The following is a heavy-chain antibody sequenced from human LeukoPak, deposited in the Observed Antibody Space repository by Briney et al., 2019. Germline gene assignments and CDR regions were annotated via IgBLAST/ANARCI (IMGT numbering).Heavy chain of an antibody. D-gene: IGHD1-26*01. V-gene: IGHV4-34*01. CDR3: ARRGSYSWFDP. J-gene: IGHJ5*02. Sequence: PSETLSLTCTVSGDSISNYYWSWIRQPPGKGLEWIGEINHSGSTNYNPSLKSRVTISVDTSKNQFSLKLSSVTAADTAVYYCARRGSYSWFDPWGQGTLVTVSS. CDR2: INHSGST. CDR1: GDSISNYY.